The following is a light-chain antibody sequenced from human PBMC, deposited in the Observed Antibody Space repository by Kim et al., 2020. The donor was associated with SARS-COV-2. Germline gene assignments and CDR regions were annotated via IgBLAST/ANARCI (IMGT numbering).Light chain of an antibody. CDR3: GSYDVSNDRVI. J-gene: IGLJ2*01. CDR1: SSDVGGSNY. V-gene: IGLV2-8*01. Sequence: LTQPPSASGSPGQSVTISCTGTSSDVGGSNYVSWYQQHPGKAPKVIIYEVNQRPSGVPDRFSGSKSGNTASLSVSGLQAEDEADYYCGSYDVSNDRVIFGGGTQLTVL. CDR2: EVN.